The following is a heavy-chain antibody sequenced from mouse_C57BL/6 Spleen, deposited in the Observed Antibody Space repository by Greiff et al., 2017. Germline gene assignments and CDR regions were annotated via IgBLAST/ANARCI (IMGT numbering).Heavy chain of an antibody. CDR2: MNPGSGGT. CDR1: GYAFTNYL. D-gene: IGHD2-3*01. V-gene: IGHV1-54*01. Sequence: VQLQQSGAELVRPGTSVKVSCKASGYAFTNYLIEWLKQRPGQGLVWIGVMNPGSGGTNYNEKFKGKATLTADKSSSSAYMQLSSLTSEDSAVYFCARVGDGYYWYFDVWGTGTTVTVSS. J-gene: IGHJ1*03. CDR3: ARVGDGYYWYFDV.